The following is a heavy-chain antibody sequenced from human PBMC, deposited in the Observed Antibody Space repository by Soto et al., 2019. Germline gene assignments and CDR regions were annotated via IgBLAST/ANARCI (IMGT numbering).Heavy chain of an antibody. CDR2: INHSGST. CDR3: ARGHYYYGMDV. J-gene: IGHJ6*02. CDR1: GGSFSGYY. V-gene: IGHV4-34*01. Sequence: SETLSLTCAVYGGSFSGYYWSWIRQPPGKGLEWIGEINHSGSTNYNPSLKSRVTMSMDRANDHFSLNLTSVTAADTAVYFCARGHYYYGMDVWGQGITVTVSS.